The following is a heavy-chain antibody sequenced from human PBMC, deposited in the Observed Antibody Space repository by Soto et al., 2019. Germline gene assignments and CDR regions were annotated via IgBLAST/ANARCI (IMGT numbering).Heavy chain of an antibody. Sequence: MDWVRQAPGKGLEWVSSISSSSSYIYYADSVKGRFTISRDNAKNSLYLQMNSLRAEDTAVYYCARDPLELELDYWGQGTLVTVSS. V-gene: IGHV3-21*01. D-gene: IGHD1-7*01. CDR3: ARDPLELELDY. J-gene: IGHJ4*02. CDR2: ISSSSSYI.